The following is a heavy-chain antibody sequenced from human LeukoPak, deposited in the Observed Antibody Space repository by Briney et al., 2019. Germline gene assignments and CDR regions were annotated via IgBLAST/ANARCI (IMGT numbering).Heavy chain of an antibody. D-gene: IGHD6-19*01. V-gene: IGHV1-46*01. CDR1: GYIFSNYY. J-gene: IGHJ6*03. Sequence: ASVKVSCKASGYIFSNYYMHWVRQAPGQGLEWMGVIKPSADKTNYAQKFQGRVTMTRDISTSTVYMELNSLRFEDTAVYYCACSGWYISVNYYYYMDVWGNGTTVTISS. CDR3: ACSGWYISVNYYYYMDV. CDR2: IKPSADKT.